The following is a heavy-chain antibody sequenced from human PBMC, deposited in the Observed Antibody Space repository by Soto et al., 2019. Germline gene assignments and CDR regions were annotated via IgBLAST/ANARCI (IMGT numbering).Heavy chain of an antibody. Sequence: GGSLRLSCAASGFTFNSYAMHWVRQAPGKGLEWVAVISYDGSKKYYAESVKGRFSISRDNSKRTLYLQMNSLRVEDTTVYYCARVAGEGFYYGLDVWGQGTTVTVSS. CDR3: ARVAGEGFYYGLDV. V-gene: IGHV3-30-3*01. J-gene: IGHJ6*02. CDR1: GFTFNSYA. D-gene: IGHD7-27*01. CDR2: ISYDGSKK.